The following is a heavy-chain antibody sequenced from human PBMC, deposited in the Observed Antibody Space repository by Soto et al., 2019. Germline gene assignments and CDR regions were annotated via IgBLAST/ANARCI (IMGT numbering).Heavy chain of an antibody. J-gene: IGHJ4*02. CDR1: GFTVSSKY. Sequence: EVQLVESGGGLVQPGGSLRLSCVASGFTVSSKYMSWVRQAPGKGLEWVSVLYSGGSTYYADSVRDRFTMSRDNSRNTLYLQMSSLRVEDTAIYYCAVAPRGERLLDFDYWGRGTLVTVSS. CDR3: AVAPRGERLLDFDY. D-gene: IGHD6-25*01. CDR2: LYSGGST. V-gene: IGHV3-66*01.